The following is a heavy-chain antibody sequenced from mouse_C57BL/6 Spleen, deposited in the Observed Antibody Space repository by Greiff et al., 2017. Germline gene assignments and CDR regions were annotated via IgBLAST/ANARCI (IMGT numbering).Heavy chain of an antibody. CDR1: GYTFTSYW. V-gene: IGHV1-72*01. D-gene: IGHD1-1*01. J-gene: IGHJ2*01. CDR2: IDPNSGGT. CDR3: AREGYYGSSTGYFDY. Sequence: QVHVKQSGAELVKPGASVKLSCKASGYTFTSYWMHWVKQRPGRGLEWIGRIDPNSGGTKYNEKFKSKATLTVDKPSSTAYMQLSSLTSEDSAVYYCAREGYYGSSTGYFDYWGQGTTLTVSS.